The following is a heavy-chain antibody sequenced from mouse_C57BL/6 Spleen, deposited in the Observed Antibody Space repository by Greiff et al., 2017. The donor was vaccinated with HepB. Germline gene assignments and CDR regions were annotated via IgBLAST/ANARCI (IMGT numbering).Heavy chain of an antibody. CDR3: ARGGGSGYEAY. CDR1: GYTFTSYW. Sequence: QVQLQQPGAELVKPGASVKLSCKASGYTFTSYWMQWVNQRPGQGLEWIGEIDPSDSYTTSNQKSKGKATLTVDPSSSTAYMQLSSLTSEASAVYYCARGGGSGYEAYGGQGTLVTVSA. V-gene: IGHV1-50*01. CDR2: IDPSDSYT. D-gene: IGHD3-2*02. J-gene: IGHJ3*01.